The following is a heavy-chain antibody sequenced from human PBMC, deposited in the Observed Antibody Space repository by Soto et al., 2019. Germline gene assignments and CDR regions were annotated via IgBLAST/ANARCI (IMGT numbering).Heavy chain of an antibody. J-gene: IGHJ2*01. D-gene: IGHD6-6*01. CDR3: AREYSSSSQYLYFDV. V-gene: IGHV1-69*06. CDR1: GGIFSSYA. Sequence: QVQLVQSGAEVKKPGSSVKVSCKVSGGIFSSYAIGWVRQAPGQGLEWMAGIIPITGTTNHAQKFQGRVTVTADKTTTTLYMKFSSPTAKNTAVYYCAREYSSSSQYLYFDVWGRGTLVTVSP. CDR2: IIPITGTT.